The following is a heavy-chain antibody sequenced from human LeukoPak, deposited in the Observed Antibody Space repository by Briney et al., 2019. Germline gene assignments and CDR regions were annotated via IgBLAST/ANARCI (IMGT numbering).Heavy chain of an antibody. CDR2: IHYSGST. J-gene: IGHJ4*02. Sequence: SETLSLTCTVSGGSISSYYWNWIRQPPGKGLEWIGYIHYSGSTNNNPSLKSRLTISVDTSQNQFSLKLSSVSAADTAVYYCARGSLYSSSSLFDFWGQGTLVTVSS. V-gene: IGHV4-59*01. CDR3: ARGSLYSSSSLFDF. CDR1: GGSISSYY. D-gene: IGHD6-6*01.